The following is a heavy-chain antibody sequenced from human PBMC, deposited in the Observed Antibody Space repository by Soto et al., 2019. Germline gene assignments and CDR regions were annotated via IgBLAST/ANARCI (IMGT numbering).Heavy chain of an antibody. D-gene: IGHD2-2*01. V-gene: IGHV1-18*01. CDR2: ISLYSDGT. CDR3: ARVVPGAEAWFGP. Sequence: ASVKVSCKTSGYTYSNYGITWVRQTPGQPLEWLGWISLYSDGTNYAQKFQGRVSMTTDTSTTTAYMELRSLRSDDTAVYYCARVVPGAEAWFGPWGQGTLVTVSS. J-gene: IGHJ5*02. CDR1: GYTYSNYG.